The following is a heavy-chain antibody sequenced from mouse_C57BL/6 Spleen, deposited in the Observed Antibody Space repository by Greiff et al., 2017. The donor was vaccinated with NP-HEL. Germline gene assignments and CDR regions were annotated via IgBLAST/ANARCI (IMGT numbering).Heavy chain of an antibody. J-gene: IGHJ4*01. CDR2: IYPSDSET. CDR1: GYTFTSYW. CDR3: AREGGSNGYAMDD. V-gene: IGHV1-61*01. Sequence: QVQLQQPGAELVRPGSSVKLSCKASGYTFTSYWMDWVKQRPGQGLEWIGNIYPSDSETHYNQKFKDKATLTVDKSSSTAYMQLSSLTSEDSAVYYCAREGGSNGYAMDDWGQGTSVTVSS. D-gene: IGHD2-5*01.